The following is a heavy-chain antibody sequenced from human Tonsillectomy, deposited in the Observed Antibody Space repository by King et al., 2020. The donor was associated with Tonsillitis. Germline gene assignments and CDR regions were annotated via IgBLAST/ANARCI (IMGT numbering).Heavy chain of an antibody. CDR3: ARGSKRYSSYLKWFAP. J-gene: IGHJ5*02. Sequence: VQLQQWGAGLLKPSETLSLTCAVYGGSFSGYYWSWRRQPPGKGLEWIGQIDHSGSTNYNPSLKSRVTISLDTYKNQFFLQLTSVTAADPAVYYCARGSKRYSSYLKWFAPWGQGTVVTVSS. V-gene: IGHV4-34*01. CDR1: GGSFSGYY. D-gene: IGHD6-19*01. CDR2: IDHSGST.